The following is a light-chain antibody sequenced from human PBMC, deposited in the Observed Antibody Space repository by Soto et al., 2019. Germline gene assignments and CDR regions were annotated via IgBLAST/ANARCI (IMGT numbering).Light chain of an antibody. CDR1: RSVSSY. V-gene: IGKV3-20*01. J-gene: IGKJ3*01. Sequence: EIVLTQSPATLSLSPGESATLSCRATRSVSSYLAWYQQKPGQPPRLLIYAASSRPPGIPDRFSGSGSRTDFTLTISRLEPEDFAVYYCQQSATFGPGTKVDIK. CDR3: QQSAT. CDR2: AAS.